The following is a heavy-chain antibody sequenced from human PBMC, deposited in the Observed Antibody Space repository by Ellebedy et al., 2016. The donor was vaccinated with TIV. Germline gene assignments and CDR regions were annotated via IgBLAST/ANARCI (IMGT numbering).Heavy chain of an antibody. Sequence: AASVKVSCKASGYSFTSYGISWVRQAPGQGLEWMGWISAYNGNTNYAQKLQGRVTMTTDTSTSTAYMELRSLRSDDTAVYYCARDGGRHLLWFGESWFDPWGQGTLVTVSS. D-gene: IGHD3-10*01. CDR1: GYSFTSYG. CDR2: ISAYNGNT. J-gene: IGHJ5*02. V-gene: IGHV1-18*01. CDR3: ARDGGRHLLWFGESWFDP.